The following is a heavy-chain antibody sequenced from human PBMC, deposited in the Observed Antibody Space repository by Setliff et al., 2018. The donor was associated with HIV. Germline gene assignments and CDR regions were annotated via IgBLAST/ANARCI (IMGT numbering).Heavy chain of an antibody. CDR2: IKPNSGDT. Sequence: ASVKVSCKASAYTLSDSYIHWVRQAPGQRLEWVGRIKPNSGDTNYAQNFQGRVTITRDTSMSTVYMALTGLTSDDTAVYYCAKQGYSDSLYAFDVWGQGNPGHRLL. CDR3: AKQGYSDSLYAFDV. CDR1: AYTLSDSY. V-gene: IGHV1-2*02. J-gene: IGHJ3*01. D-gene: IGHD1-26*01.